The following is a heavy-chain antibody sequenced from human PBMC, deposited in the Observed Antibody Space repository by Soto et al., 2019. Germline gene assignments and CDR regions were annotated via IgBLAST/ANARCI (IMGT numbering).Heavy chain of an antibody. Sequence: QVQLQESGPGLVKPSETLSLTCAVSGDSVSNDNYYWSWIRQPPGKGLEWIGYIYYSGTTHYNSYLKSRLSLSVDMSKNQFSLKLASVTAADTAVYFCARSQRGRSAFTFDYWGQGALVTVSS. CDR3: ARSQRGRSAFTFDY. CDR1: GDSVSNDNYY. CDR2: IYYSGTT. D-gene: IGHD3-16*01. V-gene: IGHV4-61*01. J-gene: IGHJ4*02.